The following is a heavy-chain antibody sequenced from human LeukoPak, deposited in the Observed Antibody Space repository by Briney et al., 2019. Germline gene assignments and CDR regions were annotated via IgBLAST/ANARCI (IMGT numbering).Heavy chain of an antibody. V-gene: IGHV4-39*01. D-gene: IGHD5-24*01. CDR1: GGSISSSSYY. J-gene: IGHJ2*01. CDR2: IFFSGST. CDR3: ARKGDGYNSGYFDL. Sequence: KPSETLSLTCSVSGGSISSSSYYWGWLRQPPGKGLEWIGSIFFSGSTYYNPSLKSRVTISVDTSKNQFSLILSSMTAADTAVYYCARKGDGYNSGYFDLWGRGTLVTVSS.